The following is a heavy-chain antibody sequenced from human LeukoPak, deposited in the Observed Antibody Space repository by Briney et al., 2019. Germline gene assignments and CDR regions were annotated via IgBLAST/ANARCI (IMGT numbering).Heavy chain of an antibody. CDR3: ARDWDGSGSYYKWGFDY. J-gene: IGHJ4*02. V-gene: IGHV3-7*01. D-gene: IGHD3-10*01. Sequence: GGSLRLSCAASGFTFRSYWMSWVRQAPGKGLEWVANIKQDGSEKYYVDSVKGRFTISRDNAKNSLYLQMNSLRAEDTGVYYCARDWDGSGSYYKWGFDYWGQGTLVTVSS. CDR1: GFTFRSYW. CDR2: IKQDGSEK.